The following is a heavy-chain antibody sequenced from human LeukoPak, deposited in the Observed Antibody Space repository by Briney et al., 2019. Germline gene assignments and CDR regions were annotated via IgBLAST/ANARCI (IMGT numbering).Heavy chain of an antibody. J-gene: IGHJ5*02. Sequence: ASAKVSCKASGYTFTSYAMHWVRQAPGQRLEWMGWINAGNGNTKYSQEFQGRVTITRDTSASTAYMELSSLRSEDTAVYYCARDNSVGDVAWWFDPWGQGTLVTVSS. V-gene: IGHV1-3*03. CDR1: GYTFTSYA. D-gene: IGHD1-26*01. CDR2: INAGNGNT. CDR3: ARDNSVGDVAWWFDP.